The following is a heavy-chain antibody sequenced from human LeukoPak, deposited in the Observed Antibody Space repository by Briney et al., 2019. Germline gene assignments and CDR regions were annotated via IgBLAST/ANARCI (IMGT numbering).Heavy chain of an antibody. D-gene: IGHD1-1*01. V-gene: IGHV3-30-3*01. Sequence: GGSLRLSCAASGFTFSSYAMHWVRQAPGKGLEWVAVISYDGSNKYYADSVKGRFTISRDNSKNTLYLQMNSLRAEDTAVYYCAREWVKTGTGSFDIWGQGTMVTVSS. J-gene: IGHJ3*02. CDR2: ISYDGSNK. CDR1: GFTFSSYA. CDR3: AREWVKTGTGSFDI.